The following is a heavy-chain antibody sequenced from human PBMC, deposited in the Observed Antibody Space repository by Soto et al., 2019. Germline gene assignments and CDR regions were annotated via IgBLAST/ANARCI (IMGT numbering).Heavy chain of an antibody. V-gene: IGHV4-31*03. J-gene: IGHJ3*02. CDR2: IYYSGST. D-gene: IGHD4-17*01. Sequence: QVQLQESGPGLVKPSQTLSLTCTVSGGSISSGGYYWSWIRQHPGKGLEWIGYIYYSGSTYYNPSLKSRVTIPEDTSKNQFSLKLSAVTAEDTAVYYCARGGDDYGDYLTPGAFDIWGQGTMVTVSS. CDR1: GGSISSGGYY. CDR3: ARGGDDYGDYLTPGAFDI.